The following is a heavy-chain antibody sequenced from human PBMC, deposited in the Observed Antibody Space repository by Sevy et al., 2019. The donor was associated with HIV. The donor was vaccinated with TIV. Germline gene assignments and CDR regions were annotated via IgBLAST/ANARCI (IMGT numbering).Heavy chain of an antibody. D-gene: IGHD6-13*01. CDR2: IKRKTDGGTR. J-gene: IGHJ6*02. Sequence: GGSLRLSCAASGFSFNNAWMNWVRQAPGKGLEWVGHIKRKTDGGTRDYAASVKGRFTISRDDSENTLFLQINSLKTEDTAVYYCTTATIVAAGDYKYYGMDVWGQGTTVTVSS. CDR3: TTATIVAAGDYKYYGMDV. CDR1: GFSFNNAW. V-gene: IGHV3-15*01.